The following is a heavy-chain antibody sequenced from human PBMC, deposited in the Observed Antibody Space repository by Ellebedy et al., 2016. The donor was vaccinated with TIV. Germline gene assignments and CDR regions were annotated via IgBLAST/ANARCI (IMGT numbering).Heavy chain of an antibody. V-gene: IGHV1-18*01. CDR3: ARGRVYGDFDWYFDL. J-gene: IGHJ2*01. CDR1: GYTFTSYA. CDR2: ISAYNGNT. Sequence: ASVKVSCKASGYTFTSYAMHWVRQAPGQGLEWMGWISAYNGNTNYAQKLQGRVTMTTDTSTSTAYMELRSLRSDDTAVYYCARGRVYGDFDWYFDLWGRGTLVTVSS. D-gene: IGHD4-17*01.